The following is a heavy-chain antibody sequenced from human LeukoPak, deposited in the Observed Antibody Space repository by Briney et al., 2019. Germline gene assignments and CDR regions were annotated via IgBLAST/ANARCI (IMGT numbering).Heavy chain of an antibody. CDR3: AKAGWFSSSTAFDI. CDR1: GFTFSSYA. J-gene: IGHJ3*02. CDR2: ISNSGGST. V-gene: IGHV3-23*01. D-gene: IGHD6-19*01. Sequence: PGGSLRLSCAASGFTFSSYAMSWVRQAPGKGLEWVSGISNSGGSTYYAGSVKGRFIISRDNSKNTLYLRMYNLRAEDTAVYYCAKAGWFSSSTAFDIWGQGTMVTVSS.